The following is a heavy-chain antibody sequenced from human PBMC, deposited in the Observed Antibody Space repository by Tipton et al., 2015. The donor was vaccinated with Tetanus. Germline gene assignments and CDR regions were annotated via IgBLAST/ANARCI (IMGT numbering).Heavy chain of an antibody. CDR1: GGSINNYY. V-gene: IGHV4-59*01. CDR2: IFYSGST. J-gene: IGHJ3*02. D-gene: IGHD2/OR15-2a*01. CDR3: AREDYFDISAFDI. Sequence: TLSLTCTVSGGSINNYYWSWIRQPPGRGLEWIAYIFYSGSTNYSPSLKSRVTISVDTSKNQFSLRLNSVTAADTAVYYCAREDYFDISAFDIWGQGTMVTVSS.